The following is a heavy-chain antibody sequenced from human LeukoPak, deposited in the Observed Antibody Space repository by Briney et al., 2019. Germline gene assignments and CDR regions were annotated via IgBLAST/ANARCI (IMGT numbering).Heavy chain of an antibody. CDR1: GGTFSSYA. CDR2: IIPILGIA. V-gene: IGHV1-69*04. D-gene: IGHD2-15*01. Sequence: PRASVKVSCKASGGTFSSYAISWVRRAPGQRLEWMGRIIPILGIANYAQKFQGRVTITADKSTSTAYMELSSLRSEDTAVYYCARACSGGSCYENWFDPWGQGTLVTVSS. CDR3: ARACSGGSCYENWFDP. J-gene: IGHJ5*02.